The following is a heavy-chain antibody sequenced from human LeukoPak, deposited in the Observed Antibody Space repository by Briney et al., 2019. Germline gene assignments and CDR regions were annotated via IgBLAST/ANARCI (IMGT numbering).Heavy chain of an antibody. D-gene: IGHD3-22*01. CDR3: ARVIHHYDSSGNWFDP. J-gene: IGHJ5*02. CDR2: INPNSGGT. CDR1: GYTFTGYY. Sequence: ASVKVSCKASGYTFTGYYMHWVRQAPGQGLEWMGWINPNSGGTNYAQKFQGRVTMTRDTSISTAYMELSRLRSDDTAVYYCARVIHHYDSSGNWFDPWGQGTLVTVSS. V-gene: IGHV1-2*02.